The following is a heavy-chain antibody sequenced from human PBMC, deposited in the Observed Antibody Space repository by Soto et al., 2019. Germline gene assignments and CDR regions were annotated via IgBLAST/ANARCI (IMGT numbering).Heavy chain of an antibody. J-gene: IGHJ6*04. CDR2: INSDGSSA. CDR1: GITISNYW. Sequence: PGGFLRLFCTASGITISNYWMHWIRQAPGNGLVWLSRINSDGSSATYADSVKGLFTIARDKAKITLYLQMCRLRAEDTAMYYCAIASRYGMDVGGEGITGTVSS. V-gene: IGHV3-74*01. CDR3: AIASRYGMDV.